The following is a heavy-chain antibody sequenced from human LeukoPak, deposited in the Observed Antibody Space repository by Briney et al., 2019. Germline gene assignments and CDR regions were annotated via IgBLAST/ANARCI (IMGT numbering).Heavy chain of an antibody. CDR1: GVSVSSADYY. CDR2: IYYNGNT. CDR3: ARGRSNYYGMDV. J-gene: IGHJ6*02. Sequence: PSETLSLTCTVSGVSVSSADYYWNWIRRPPGKGLEWIGYIYYNGNTNYSPSLKRRVTMSVDTSKNLFSLKVSSVTAADTAVYYCARGRSNYYGMDVWGQGTTVTVSS. D-gene: IGHD1-26*01. V-gene: IGHV4-61*08.